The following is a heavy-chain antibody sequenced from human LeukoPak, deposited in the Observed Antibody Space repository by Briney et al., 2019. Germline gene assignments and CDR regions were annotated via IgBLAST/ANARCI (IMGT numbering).Heavy chain of an antibody. J-gene: IGHJ6*03. Sequence: PGGSLRLSCAASEFTFNNYAVSWVRQAPGKGLEWVSTISGRGDSTYYADSVKGRFTISRDNSKNSVFLQMNSLRADDAAVYYRANALRAPHRPVYTYYYMDVWGKGTTVTVSS. CDR2: ISGRGDST. V-gene: IGHV3-23*01. CDR3: ANALRAPHRPVYTYYYMDV. CDR1: EFTFNNYA. D-gene: IGHD2-2*02.